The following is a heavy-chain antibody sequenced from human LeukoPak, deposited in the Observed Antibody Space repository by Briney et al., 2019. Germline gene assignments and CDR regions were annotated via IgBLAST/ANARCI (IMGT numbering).Heavy chain of an antibody. V-gene: IGHV4-34*09. D-gene: IGHD4-17*01. CDR2: IYYSGST. J-gene: IGHJ4*02. CDR3: ARALRDSYGDYVLDY. Sequence: SETLSLTCAVYGGSFSGYYWSWIRQPPGKGLEWIGYIYYSGSTYYNPSLKSRVTISVDTSKNQFSLKLSSVTAADTAVYYCARALRDSYGDYVLDYWGQGTLVTVSS. CDR1: GGSFSGYY.